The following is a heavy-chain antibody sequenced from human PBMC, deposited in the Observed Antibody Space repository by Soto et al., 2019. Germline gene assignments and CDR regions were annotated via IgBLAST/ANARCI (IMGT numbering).Heavy chain of an antibody. CDR2: ISGIDGST. V-gene: IGHV3-23*01. CDR1: GFTFGTYA. J-gene: IGHJ6*02. CDR3: AIPGRGGGFGGMDV. Sequence: EVRLLESGGNLVQPGGSLRLSCAASGFTFGTYALSWVRQAPGKGLEWVSAISGIDGSTYYADSVEGRFTISRDNSKNTPHLQMNSLTVADTALYYWAIPGRGGGFGGMDVWGQGTTVRVSS. D-gene: IGHD1-1*01.